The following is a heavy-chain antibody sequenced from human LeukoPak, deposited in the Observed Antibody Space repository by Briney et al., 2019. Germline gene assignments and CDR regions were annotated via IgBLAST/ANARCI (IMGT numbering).Heavy chain of an antibody. V-gene: IGHV4-59*01. D-gene: IGHD6-19*01. Sequence: SETLSLTCTVSGGTISSYYWNWIRQPPGKGLEWIGYLYNSGSTNYNPSLKSRVTISVDTSKNEISLKMSSVTAADTAVYYCARGGRGWYNDWFDPWGQGTLVTVSS. CDR2: LYNSGST. CDR1: GGTISSYY. J-gene: IGHJ5*02. CDR3: ARGGRGWYNDWFDP.